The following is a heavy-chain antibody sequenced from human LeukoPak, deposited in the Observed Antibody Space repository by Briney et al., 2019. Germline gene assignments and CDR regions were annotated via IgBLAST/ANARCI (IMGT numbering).Heavy chain of an antibody. CDR1: GGTFSSYA. CDR2: IIPIFGTA. V-gene: IGHV1-69*06. CDR3: AREETYYYDSSGYYPLDY. D-gene: IGHD3-22*01. Sequence: ASVKVSCKASGGTFSSYAISWVRQAPGQGLEWMGGIIPIFGTANYAQKFQGRVTITADKSTSTAYMELSSLRSEDTAVYYCAREETYYYDSSGYYPLDYWGQGTLVTVSS. J-gene: IGHJ4*02.